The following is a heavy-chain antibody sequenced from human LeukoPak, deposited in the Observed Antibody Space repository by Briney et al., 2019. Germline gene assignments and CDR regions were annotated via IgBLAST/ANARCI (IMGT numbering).Heavy chain of an antibody. CDR2: ISGSGSTI. J-gene: IGHJ6*03. CDR1: GFTFSSYE. CDR3: ARVELARGPLPPYYYYMDV. V-gene: IGHV3-48*03. D-gene: IGHD1-26*01. Sequence: PGGSLRLSCAASGFTFSSYEMNWVRQAPGKGLEWVSYISGSGSTIYYADSVKGRFTISRDNAKNSLYLQMNSLGAEDTAVYHCARVELARGPLPPYYYYMDVWGKGTTVTVSS.